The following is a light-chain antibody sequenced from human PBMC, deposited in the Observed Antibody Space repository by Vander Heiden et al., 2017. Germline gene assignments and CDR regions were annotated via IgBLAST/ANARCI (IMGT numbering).Light chain of an antibody. V-gene: IGLV2-8*01. CDR3: SSYAGGNNFV. Sequence: QSAVTQPPSAAGSPGQSVTISCTGTRSDVGGYNSVSWYQQHPGRAHIFMIYEVSKRPSGVPDRFSASKSGNTASPTVSGLKAEDDADYYCSSYAGGNNFVFGTGTKVTVL. CDR2: EVS. CDR1: RSDVGGYNS. J-gene: IGLJ1*01.